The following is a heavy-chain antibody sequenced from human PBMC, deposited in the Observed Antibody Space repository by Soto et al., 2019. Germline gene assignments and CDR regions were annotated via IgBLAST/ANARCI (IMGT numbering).Heavy chain of an antibody. CDR3: AGDIAARVDV. Sequence: SETLSLTCAVYGGSFSDYYWSWIRQPPGEGLEWIGEINHSGSTNYNPSLKSRVTILVDTSKNQVSLKLRSVTAADTAVYFCAGDIAARVDVWGQGTTVTVSS. CDR1: GGSFSDYY. V-gene: IGHV4-34*01. J-gene: IGHJ6*02. CDR2: INHSGST. D-gene: IGHD6-6*01.